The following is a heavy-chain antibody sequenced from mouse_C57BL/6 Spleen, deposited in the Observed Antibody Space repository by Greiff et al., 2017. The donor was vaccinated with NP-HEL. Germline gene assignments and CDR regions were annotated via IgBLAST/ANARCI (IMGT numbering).Heavy chain of an antibody. J-gene: IGHJ4*01. Sequence: QVQLQQSGAELVKPGASVKLSCKASGYTFTSYWMHWVKQRPGQGLEWIGMIHPNSGSTNYNEKFKSKATLTVDKSSSTAYMQLSSLTSEDSAVYYCASAYYSNYDAMDYWGQGTSVTVSS. CDR3: ASAYYSNYDAMDY. CDR1: GYTFTSYW. D-gene: IGHD2-5*01. V-gene: IGHV1-64*01. CDR2: IHPNSGST.